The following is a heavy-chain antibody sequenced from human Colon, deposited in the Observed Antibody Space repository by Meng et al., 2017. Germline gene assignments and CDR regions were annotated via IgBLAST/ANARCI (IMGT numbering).Heavy chain of an antibody. CDR3: ARGRYSGYLP. D-gene: IGHD5-12*01. J-gene: IGHJ5*02. V-gene: IGHV4-34*01. Sequence: QVQLQQWGAGLLKPSETLSLTCAVYGGSFSGYYWSWIRQPPGKGLEWIGEINHSGSTNYNPSLKSRVTISVDTSQDQFSLKLSSVTAADTAVYYCARGRYSGYLPWGQGTLVPVSS. CDR2: INHSGST. CDR1: GGSFSGYY.